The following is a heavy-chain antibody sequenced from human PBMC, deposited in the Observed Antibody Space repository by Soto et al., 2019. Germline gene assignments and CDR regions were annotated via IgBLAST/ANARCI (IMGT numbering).Heavy chain of an antibody. CDR2: GGSGGST. J-gene: IGHJ6*03. D-gene: IGHD3-16*01. CDR1: GFTFSTYG. V-gene: IGHV3-23*01. CDR3: LKFRGRAYYYYYMDV. Sequence: DVQLLESGGGLVQRGGSLRLSCAASGFTFSTYGMTWVRQAPGKGLEWVSYGGSGGSTYYADSVKGRFTISRDNSKNTLYLQMNSLRAEDTAVYYCLKFRGRAYYYYYMDVWGNGTTVTVSS.